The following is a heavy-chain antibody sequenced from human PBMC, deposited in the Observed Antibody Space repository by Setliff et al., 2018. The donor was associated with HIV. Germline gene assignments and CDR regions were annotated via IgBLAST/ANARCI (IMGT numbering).Heavy chain of an antibody. D-gene: IGHD3-22*01. CDR3: ARDLSTDSSGPYYHMDV. J-gene: IGHJ6*03. Sequence: SETLSLTCTVSGGSISSGSSSWTWIRQHPGKGLEWIGCIFNSGSTHYKPSLKSRLTISLDTSKSQFSLNLRSVTAADTAVYYCARDLSTDSSGPYYHMDVWGRGTTVTVTS. V-gene: IGHV4-31*03. CDR1: GGSISSGSSS. CDR2: IFNSGST.